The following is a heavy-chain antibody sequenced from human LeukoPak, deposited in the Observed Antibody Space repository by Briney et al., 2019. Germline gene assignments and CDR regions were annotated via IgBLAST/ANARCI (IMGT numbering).Heavy chain of an antibody. CDR3: ARYAFISASPWLDL. V-gene: IGHV3-7*01. CDR2: IKQDGSEK. CDR1: GFTFSSYW. D-gene: IGHD3-16*01. J-gene: IGHJ5*02. Sequence: PGGSLRLSRAASGFTFSSYWTSGVRQAPGKGLEWVAHIKQDGSEKYYVDSVEGRFIISRDNAKNSLCLQMNSLRGEDTAVYYCARYAFISASPWLDLWGQGTLVTVSS.